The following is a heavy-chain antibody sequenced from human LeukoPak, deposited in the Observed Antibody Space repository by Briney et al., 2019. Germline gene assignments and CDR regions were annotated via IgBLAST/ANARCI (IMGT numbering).Heavy chain of an antibody. D-gene: IGHD3-16*02. CDR3: SRDCVKCAVDY. V-gene: IGHV3-7*01. CDR1: GFTFSSYW. J-gene: IGHJ4*02. Sequence: GGSLRLSCAASGFTFSSYWMSWVRQAPGKGLEWVANIKQDGSEKYYVDSVKGRFTISRDNAKNSLYLQMNSLRAEDTAVYYCSRDCVKCAVDYWGQGTLVIVSS. CDR2: IKQDGSEK.